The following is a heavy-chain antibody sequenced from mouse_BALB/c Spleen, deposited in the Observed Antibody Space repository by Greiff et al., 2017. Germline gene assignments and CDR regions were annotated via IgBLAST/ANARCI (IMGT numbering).Heavy chain of an antibody. Sequence: QVQLQQSGPGLVAPSQSLSITCTVSGFSLTSYGVHWVRQPPGKGLEWLGVIWAGGSTNYNSALMSRLSISKDNSKSQVFLKMNSLQTDDTAMYYCASWGNFFAYWGQGTLVTVSA. CDR3: ASWGNFFAY. J-gene: IGHJ3*01. D-gene: IGHD2-1*01. V-gene: IGHV2-9*02. CDR1: GFSLTSYG. CDR2: IWAGGST.